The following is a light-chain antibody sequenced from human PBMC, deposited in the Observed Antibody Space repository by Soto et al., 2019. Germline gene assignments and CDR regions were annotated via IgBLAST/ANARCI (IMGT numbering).Light chain of an antibody. CDR2: GAS. CDR3: QQCGTLPLT. CDR1: QSVGSTY. J-gene: IGKJ4*01. V-gene: IGKV3-20*01. Sequence: EIVLTQSPGTLSLPPGERATLSCRASQSVGSTYLAWYQQKPGQAPRLLIFGASSRATGIPDRFSGSGSGTDFTLTISRLEPEDFAVFYCQQCGTLPLTFGGGTKVDIK.